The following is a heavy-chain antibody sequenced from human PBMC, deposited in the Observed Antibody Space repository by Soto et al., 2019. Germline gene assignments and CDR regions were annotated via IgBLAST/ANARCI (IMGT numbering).Heavy chain of an antibody. CDR2: IAYDGRNK. CDR1: GLTFSTYT. D-gene: IGHD6-19*01. CDR3: ARGYSSGWYDY. V-gene: IGHV3-30-3*01. Sequence: PGGSLRLSCAASGLTFSTYTMHWVRRAPGTGLEGVAVIAYDGRNKYYLDSVKGRFTISRDNSKNTLYLQMNSLRAEDTSVYYCARGYSSGWYDYWGQGPLVTVAS. J-gene: IGHJ4*02.